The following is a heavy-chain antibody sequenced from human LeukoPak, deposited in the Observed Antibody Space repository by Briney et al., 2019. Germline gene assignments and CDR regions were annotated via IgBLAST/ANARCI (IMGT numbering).Heavy chain of an antibody. CDR1: GFTVSSNY. D-gene: IGHD3-10*01. J-gene: IGHJ6*02. Sequence: GGSLRLSCAASGFTVSSNYMSWVRQAPGKGLEWVSVIYSGGSTYYADSVKGRFTISRDNSKNTLYLQMNRLRAEDTAVYYCARDPPLISGSYHYGMDVWGQGTTVTVSS. CDR3: ARDPPLISGSYHYGMDV. V-gene: IGHV3-66*01. CDR2: IYSGGST.